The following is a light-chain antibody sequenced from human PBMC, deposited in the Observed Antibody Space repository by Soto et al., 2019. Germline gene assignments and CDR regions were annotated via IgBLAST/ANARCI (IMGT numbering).Light chain of an antibody. CDR3: QSYDLGLGAWV. Sequence: QSALTQPPSVSGAPGQRVTVSCTGSSSNIGAGYDVHWYQQVPGRAPKLLIYGNNIRPSGVSDRFSGSKSATSASLAITWLQAEDEADYYGQSYDLGLGAWVFGGGTKLPVL. J-gene: IGLJ3*02. V-gene: IGLV1-40*01. CDR2: GNN. CDR1: SSNIGAGYD.